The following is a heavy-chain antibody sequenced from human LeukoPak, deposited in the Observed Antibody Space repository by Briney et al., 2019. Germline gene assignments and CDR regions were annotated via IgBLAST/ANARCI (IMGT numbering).Heavy chain of an antibody. J-gene: IGHJ4*02. V-gene: IGHV3-15*01. Sequence: GGSLRLSCAATGFTFSNARTSWVRQAPGKGLEWVGRIKTKAEGGTTDYAAPVKGRFTISRDDSENTVYLQMNSLRAEDTAVYYCARDRGSSWFLDYWGQGTLVTVSS. CDR3: ARDRGSSWFLDY. CDR2: IKTKAEGGTT. D-gene: IGHD6-13*01. CDR1: GFTFSNAR.